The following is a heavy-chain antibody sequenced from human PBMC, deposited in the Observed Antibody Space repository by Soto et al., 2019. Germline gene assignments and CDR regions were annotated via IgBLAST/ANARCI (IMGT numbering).Heavy chain of an antibody. CDR3: AKVRQRFLDILTGATNFDS. J-gene: IGHJ4*02. CDR1: GFTFNNFA. CDR2: ISSDGDLR. Sequence: EVHLLGSGGDLVKPGGSLRLSCEVSGFTFNNFAMSWVRQSPGKGLEWVSTISSDGDLRHYAESVKGRFTISRDNSKSSLFLQRNSLRAEDTALYFCAKVRQRFLDILTGATNFDSLGQGTLVTVSS. D-gene: IGHD3-9*01. V-gene: IGHV3-23*01.